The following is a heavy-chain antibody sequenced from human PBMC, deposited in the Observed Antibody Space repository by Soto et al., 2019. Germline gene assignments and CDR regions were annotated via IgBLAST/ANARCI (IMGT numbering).Heavy chain of an antibody. D-gene: IGHD6-19*01. V-gene: IGHV3-7*03. J-gene: IGHJ6*02. CDR1: RLTFNKYW. CDR2: IKHDGSEK. CDR3: ASVPGSPGYHGLDV. Sequence: GGSLRISCASSRLTFNKYWMTWVRQAPGKGLEWVATIKHDGSEKSNLDSVEGRFTISRDNARNSLSLQMNSLRVEDTAVYFCASVPGSPGYHGLDVWGQGTTVTVSS.